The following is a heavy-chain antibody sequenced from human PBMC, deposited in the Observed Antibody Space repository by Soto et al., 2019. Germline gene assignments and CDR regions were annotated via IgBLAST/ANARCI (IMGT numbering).Heavy chain of an antibody. CDR2: ITPSGNP. CDR3: ARGRSFGDFAH. J-gene: IGHJ4*01. V-gene: IGHV4-34*02. D-gene: IGHD4-17*01. Sequence: QVPLQQWGAGLLKPSETLSLTCAVFGGSFGGYSWTWIRQPPGGGLEWIGEITPSGNPNYNPSLKSRVAIAVDKSRNQFSLNLTSVTAADTSIYYCARGRSFGDFAHWGQGTMVIVSS. CDR1: GGSFGGYS.